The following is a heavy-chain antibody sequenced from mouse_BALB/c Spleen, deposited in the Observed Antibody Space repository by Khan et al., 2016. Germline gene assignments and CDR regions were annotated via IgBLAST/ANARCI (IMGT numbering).Heavy chain of an antibody. Sequence: VQLKQSGPELVKPGASVKMSCKASGYTFISYVMHWVKQKPGQGLEWIGYITPYNDGTKYNEKFKGKATLTSDKSSSTAYMELSSLTSEDSAVYYCAKKNYYVSSFYWYFDVWGAGTTVTVSS. CDR3: AKKNYYVSSFYWYFDV. CDR1: GYTFISYV. D-gene: IGHD1-1*01. J-gene: IGHJ1*01. V-gene: IGHV1S136*01. CDR2: ITPYNDGT.